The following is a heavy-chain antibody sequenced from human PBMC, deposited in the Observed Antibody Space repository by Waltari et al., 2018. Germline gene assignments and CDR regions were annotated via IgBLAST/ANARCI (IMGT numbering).Heavy chain of an antibody. CDR3: AREGAAAVPDY. CDR2: ISGSGGST. Sequence: EVQLLESGGGVVQPGGSLRLSCAASGFTFSTYAMSWVRQAPGKGLEWVSAISGSGGSTYYAAVVKGMSTVSRYIAKHPRYLKMTSLRAEDTAVYYWAREGAAAVPDYWGQGTLVTVSS. V-gene: IGHV3-23*01. J-gene: IGHJ4*02. D-gene: IGHD6-13*01. CDR1: GFTFSTYA.